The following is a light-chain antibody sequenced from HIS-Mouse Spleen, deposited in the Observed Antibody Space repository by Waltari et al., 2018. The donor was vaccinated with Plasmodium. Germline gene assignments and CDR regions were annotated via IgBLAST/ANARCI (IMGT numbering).Light chain of an antibody. CDR2: LNSDGSH. Sequence: QLVLTQSPPASASLGASVKLTCTLSSGHSIYAIACHQQQPEKGPRYLMKLNSDGSHSKGDGIPDRFSGSSSGAERYLTISSLQSEDEADYYCQTWGTGFWVFGGGTKLTVL. J-gene: IGLJ3*02. CDR1: SGHSIYA. CDR3: QTWGTGFWV. V-gene: IGLV4-69*01.